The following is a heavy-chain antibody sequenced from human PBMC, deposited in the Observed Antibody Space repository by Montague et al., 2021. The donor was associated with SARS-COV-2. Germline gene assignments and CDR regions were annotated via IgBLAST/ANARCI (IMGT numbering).Heavy chain of an antibody. J-gene: IGHJ4*02. CDR2: ISYDGKNQ. V-gene: IGHV3-30*18. CDR3: AKDQVYRGRSSPIDS. CDR1: GFTFSSYG. Sequence: SLRLSCAASGFTFSSYGMHWVRQAPGKGLEWVAAISYDGKNQNYGEFVKGRFIISRDNTRNTLGLQMNSLRAEDTALYYCAKDQVYRGRSSPIDSWGQGTLVSVSS. D-gene: IGHD1-26*01.